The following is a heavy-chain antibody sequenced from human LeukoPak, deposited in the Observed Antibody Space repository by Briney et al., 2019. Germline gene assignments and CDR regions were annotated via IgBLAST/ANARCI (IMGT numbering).Heavy chain of an antibody. CDR1: GFTFSTYA. D-gene: IGHD3-22*01. CDR2: ISGSGGTA. J-gene: IGHJ4*02. CDR3: AKKGYYDGSGYYMYYFDH. Sequence: GGSLRLSCAASGFTFSTYAMSWVRQAPGKGLEWVSAISGSGGTAYYADSVKGRFTISRDNSKNTLYLQMNSLRAEDTAVYYCAKKGYYDGSGYYMYYFDHWGQGTLVTVSS. V-gene: IGHV3-23*01.